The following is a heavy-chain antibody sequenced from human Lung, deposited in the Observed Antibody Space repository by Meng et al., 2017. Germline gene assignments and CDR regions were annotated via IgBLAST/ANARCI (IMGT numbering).Heavy chain of an antibody. CDR3: ARHGTFGAPGTANWFDP. D-gene: IGHD6-13*01. Sequence: VQRVGSGGALVKPGGSLRLSRAASGFTFSSYTMNWVRQAPGKGLEWVSSISSSSNYKYYADSVKGRFTISRDDAKNSLYLQMNSLRAEDTAVYYCARHGTFGAPGTANWFDPWGQGTLVTVSS. J-gene: IGHJ5*02. CDR1: GFTFSSYT. V-gene: IGHV3-21*01. CDR2: ISSSSNYK.